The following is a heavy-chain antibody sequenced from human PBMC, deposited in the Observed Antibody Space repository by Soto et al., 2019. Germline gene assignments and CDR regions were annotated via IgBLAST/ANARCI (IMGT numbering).Heavy chain of an antibody. CDR1: GGTFSSYA. J-gene: IGHJ5*02. Sequence: GASVKVSCKASGGTFSSYAISWVRQAPGQGLEWMGGIIPIFGTANYAQKFQGRVTITADKSTSTAYMELSSLRSEDTAVYYCARSTNSIAAAGRRNWFDPWGQGTLVTVSS. D-gene: IGHD6-13*01. CDR2: IIPIFGTA. V-gene: IGHV1-69*06. CDR3: ARSTNSIAAAGRRNWFDP.